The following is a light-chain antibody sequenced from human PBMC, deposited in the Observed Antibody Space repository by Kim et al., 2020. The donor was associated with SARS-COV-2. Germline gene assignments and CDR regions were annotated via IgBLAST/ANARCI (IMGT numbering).Light chain of an antibody. CDR3: QQSHSIPYS. CDR2: AAS. Sequence: SAAGEDRVNITCRASKTTSIQLNWYQQKPGKAPNLLFYAASSLQSGVQSRFSGSGSGTDFTLTISSLQPEDLATYYCQQSHSIPYSFGQGTKLEI. V-gene: IGKV1-39*01. J-gene: IGKJ2*03. CDR1: KTTSIQ.